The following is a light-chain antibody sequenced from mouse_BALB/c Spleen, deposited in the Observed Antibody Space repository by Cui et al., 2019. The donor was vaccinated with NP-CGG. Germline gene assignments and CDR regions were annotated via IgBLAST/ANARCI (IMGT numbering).Light chain of an antibody. CDR1: TGTVTTTNY. V-gene: IGLV1*01. CDR2: GTN. Sequence: QAVVTQDSTLTTSPGEAATLTCRSSTGTVTTTNYANWVQEKPDHLFTGLIGGTNNRAPGVPARFSGSLIGDKAALTITGVQTEDEAIYFCALWYSNHWVFGGGTKLTVL. CDR3: ALWYSNHWV. J-gene: IGLJ1*01.